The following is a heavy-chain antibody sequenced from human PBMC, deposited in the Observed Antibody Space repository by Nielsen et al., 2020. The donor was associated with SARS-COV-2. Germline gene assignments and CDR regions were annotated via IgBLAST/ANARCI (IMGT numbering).Heavy chain of an antibody. V-gene: IGHV4-30-4*01. CDR1: GGSISSGDYY. Sequence: SETLSLTCTVSGGSISSGDYYWSWIRQPPGKGLEWIGYIYYSGSTYYNPSLKSRVTISVDTSKNQFSLKLSSVTAADTAVYYCARVVDSSPNWFDPWGQGTLVTVSS. J-gene: IGHJ5*02. D-gene: IGHD3-22*01. CDR3: ARVVDSSPNWFDP. CDR2: IYYSGST.